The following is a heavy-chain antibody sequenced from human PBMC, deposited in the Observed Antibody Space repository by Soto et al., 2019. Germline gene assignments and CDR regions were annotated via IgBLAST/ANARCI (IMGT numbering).Heavy chain of an antibody. J-gene: IGHJ4*02. V-gene: IGHV3-30*03. CDR1: GFKFNAYA. CDR3: ARDSRGVGGHEIDY. Sequence: SGGSLRLSCAASGFKFNAYAMHWVRQAPGKGLEWVATTPYDGSGYSYADSVKGRFTISRDNSQNSLYLQMASLRPQDTATYYCARDSRGVGGHEIDYWGQGILVTVSS. CDR2: TPYDGSGY. D-gene: IGHD1-26*01.